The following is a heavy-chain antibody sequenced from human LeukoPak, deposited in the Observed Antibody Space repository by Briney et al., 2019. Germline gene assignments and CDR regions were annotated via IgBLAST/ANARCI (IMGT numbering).Heavy chain of an antibody. V-gene: IGHV4-39*01. CDR2: IYYSGST. CDR3: ARRSTYYDFWSGSTLGAFDI. CDR1: GFTVSSNY. J-gene: IGHJ3*02. Sequence: GSLRLSCAASGFTVSSNYMSWVRQAPGKGLEWIGSIYYSGSTYYNPSLKSRVTISVDTSKNQFSLKLSSVTAADTAVYYCARRSTYYDFWSGSTLGAFDIWGQGTMVTVSS. D-gene: IGHD3-3*01.